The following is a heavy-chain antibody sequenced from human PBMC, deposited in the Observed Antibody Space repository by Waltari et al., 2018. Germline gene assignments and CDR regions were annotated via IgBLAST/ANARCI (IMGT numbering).Heavy chain of an antibody. J-gene: IGHJ3*02. CDR3: GRDVYGDYVGGGGGAFDI. V-gene: IGHV3-21*01. CDR1: GFTLRTYS. Sequence: EVQLVESGGGLVKPGGSLRLSCAASGFTLRTYSMNCVRQAPGKGLEWVSSISSRSYIYYVDSVKGRFTISRDNAKNSLYLQMNSLRAEDTAVYYCGRDVYGDYVGGGGGAFDIWGQGTMVTVSS. CDR2: ISSRSYI. D-gene: IGHD4-17*01.